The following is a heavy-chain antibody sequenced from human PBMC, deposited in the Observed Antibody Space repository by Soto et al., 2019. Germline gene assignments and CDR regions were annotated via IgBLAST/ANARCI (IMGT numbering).Heavy chain of an antibody. V-gene: IGHV4-59*01. CDR3: ARLATRYYFDY. CDR2: IYYSGST. D-gene: IGHD1-1*01. J-gene: IGHJ4*02. CDR1: GGSISSYY. Sequence: SETLSLTCTVSGGSISSYYWSWIRQPPGKGLEWIGYIYYSGSTNYNPSLKSRVTISVDTSKNQFSLKMGSVTAADTAVYYCARLATRYYFDYWGQGTLVPSP.